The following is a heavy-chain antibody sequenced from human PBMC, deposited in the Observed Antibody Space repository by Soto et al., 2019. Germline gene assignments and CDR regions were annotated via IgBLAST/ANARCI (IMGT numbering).Heavy chain of an antibody. V-gene: IGHV3-15*07. CDR1: GFTFTNAW. Sequence: GGSLRLSCESSGFTFTNAWMNWVRQAPGQGLEWVGRIRSNSDGGTTDYAAPVKGRFSISRDDSKNTLYLQMNSLKTEDTAVYYCSTTKAGTNTFGIWGQGTMVTVS. D-gene: IGHD1-7*01. CDR2: IRSNSDGGTT. J-gene: IGHJ3*02. CDR3: STTKAGTNTFGI.